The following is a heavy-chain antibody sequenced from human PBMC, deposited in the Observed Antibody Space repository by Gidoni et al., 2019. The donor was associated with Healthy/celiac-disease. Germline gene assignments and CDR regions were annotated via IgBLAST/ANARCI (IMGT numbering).Heavy chain of an antibody. J-gene: IGHJ2*01. D-gene: IGHD3-16*01. Sequence: QVQLQQWGAGLLKPSETLSPTCAVYGGSFSGYYCRWIRQPPGKGLEWIGEINHSGSTNYNPSLKSRVTISVDTSKNQFSLKLSSVTAADTAVYYCARDGFGVGYFDLWGRGTLVTVSS. CDR2: INHSGST. CDR1: GGSFSGYY. CDR3: ARDGFGVGYFDL. V-gene: IGHV4-34*01.